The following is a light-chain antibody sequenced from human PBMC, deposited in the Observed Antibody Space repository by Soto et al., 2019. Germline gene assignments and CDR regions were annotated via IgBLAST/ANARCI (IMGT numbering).Light chain of an antibody. CDR3: HQSYSTLFT. CDR2: AAS. J-gene: IGKJ4*01. CDR1: QSISSY. V-gene: IGKV1-39*01. Sequence: DIQMTQSPSSLSASVGDRVTITCRASQSISSYLNWYQQKPGKAPKLLIYAASSLQSGVPSRFSGSGSGTDFTLTISSLQPEDFATYYCHQSYSTLFTFCGRTQVEIK.